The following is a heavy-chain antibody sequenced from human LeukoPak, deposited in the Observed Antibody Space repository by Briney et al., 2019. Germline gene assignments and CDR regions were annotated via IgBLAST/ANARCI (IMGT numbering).Heavy chain of an antibody. CDR2: INAGNGNT. V-gene: IGHV1-3*01. CDR3: AREPCGFGELLGY. D-gene: IGHD3-10*01. CDR1: GYTFTSYA. Sequence: ASVKVSCKASGYTFTSYAMHWVRQAPGQRLEWMGWINAGNGNTKYSQKFQGRVTITRDTSASTAYMELSSLRSEDTAVYYCAREPCGFGELLGYWGQGTLVTVSS. J-gene: IGHJ4*02.